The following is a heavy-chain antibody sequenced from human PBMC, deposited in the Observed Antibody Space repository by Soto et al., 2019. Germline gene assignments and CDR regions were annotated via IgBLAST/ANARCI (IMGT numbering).Heavy chain of an antibody. CDR3: AKDLSDYYDWTQAFDI. D-gene: IGHD3-22*01. J-gene: IGHJ3*02. V-gene: IGHV3-23*01. Sequence: GWSLRLSCAASGFTFSSYAMSWVRQAPGKGLEWVSAISGSGGSTYYADSVKGRFTISRDNSKNTLYLQMNSLRAEDTAVYYCAKDLSDYYDWTQAFDIWGQGTMVTGS. CDR2: ISGSGGST. CDR1: GFTFSSYA.